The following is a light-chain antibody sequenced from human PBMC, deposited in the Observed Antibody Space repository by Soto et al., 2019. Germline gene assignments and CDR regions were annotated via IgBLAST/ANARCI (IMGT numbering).Light chain of an antibody. V-gene: IGKV4-1*01. Sequence: DIVMTQSPDSLGMSLGERATINCKSSQSVLYSSNNKNYLAWYQQKPGQPPKLLIYWASTRESGVPDRFSGSGSGADFSLTISSLQAEDVAVYYCQQYYTTPRTFGQGTKVEIK. CDR1: QSVLYSSNNKNY. CDR3: QQYYTTPRT. J-gene: IGKJ1*01. CDR2: WAS.